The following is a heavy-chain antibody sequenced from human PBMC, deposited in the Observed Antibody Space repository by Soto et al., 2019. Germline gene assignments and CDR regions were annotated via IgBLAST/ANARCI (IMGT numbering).Heavy chain of an antibody. D-gene: IGHD3-16*01. CDR2: IKSKTDGGTT. V-gene: IGHV3-15*01. Sequence: PGGSLRLSCAASGFTFSNAWMSWVRQAPGKGLEWVGRIKSKTDGGTTDYAAPVKGRFTISRDDSKNTLYLQMNSLKTEDTAVYYCTTAGGILYYYYGMDVWGQGTPVTVYS. CDR3: TTAGGILYYYYGMDV. J-gene: IGHJ6*02. CDR1: GFTFSNAW.